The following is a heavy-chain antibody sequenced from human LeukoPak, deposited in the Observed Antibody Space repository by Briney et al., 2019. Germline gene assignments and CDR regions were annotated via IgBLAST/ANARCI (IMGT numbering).Heavy chain of an antibody. V-gene: IGHV3-30*02. CDR1: GFTFSSYG. J-gene: IGHJ4*02. D-gene: IGHD4-17*01. CDR3: AKIATVTTVFDY. Sequence: TGGSLRLSCAASGFTFSSYGMHWVRQAPGKGLEWVAFIRYDGSNKYYADSVKGRFTISRDNSKNTLYLQMNSLRAEDTAVYYCAKIATVTTVFDYWGQGTLVTVSS. CDR2: IRYDGSNK.